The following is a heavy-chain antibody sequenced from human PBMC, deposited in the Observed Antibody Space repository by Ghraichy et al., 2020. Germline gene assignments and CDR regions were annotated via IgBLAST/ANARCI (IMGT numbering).Heavy chain of an antibody. CDR2: INHSGST. D-gene: IGHD4-11*01. CDR1: GGSFSGYY. Sequence: SQTLSLTCAVYGGSFSGYYWSWIRQPPGKGLEWIGEINHSGSTNYNPSLKSRVTISVDTSKNQFSLKLSSVTAADTAVYYCARDKGRYSNYDYGMDVWGQGTTVTVSS. V-gene: IGHV4-34*01. CDR3: ARDKGRYSNYDYGMDV. J-gene: IGHJ6*02.